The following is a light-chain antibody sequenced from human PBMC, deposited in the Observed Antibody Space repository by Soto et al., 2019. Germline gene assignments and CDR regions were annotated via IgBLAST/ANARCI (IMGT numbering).Light chain of an antibody. CDR2: GAS. CDR1: QSVSSN. CDR3: QQYNNWPLYT. J-gene: IGKJ2*01. Sequence: EIVMTQSPATLSVSPGERATLSCRASQSVSSNLAWYQQKPGQAPRLLIYGASTSATGIPARVRGSGSGTEFTLTISTLQSEDFAVYYCQQYNNWPLYTFGRGTKLEIK. V-gene: IGKV3-15*01.